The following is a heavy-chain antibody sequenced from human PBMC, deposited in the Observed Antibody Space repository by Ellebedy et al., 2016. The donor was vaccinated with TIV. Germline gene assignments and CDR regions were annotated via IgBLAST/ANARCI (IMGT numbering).Heavy chain of an antibody. CDR2: ISSRGSTI. V-gene: IGHV3-11*01. D-gene: IGHD1-26*01. J-gene: IGHJ4*02. Sequence: GESLKISCAASGFTFSDYSMNWIRQTPGKGLEWVSYISSRGSTIYYADSVKGRFTISRDNAKNSLYLQMSSLRAEDTAVYYCARGGGWVADYWGQGTLVTVSS. CDR1: GFTFSDYS. CDR3: ARGGGWVADY.